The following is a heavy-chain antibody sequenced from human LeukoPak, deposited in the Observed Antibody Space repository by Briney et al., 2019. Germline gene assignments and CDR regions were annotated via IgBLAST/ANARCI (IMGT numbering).Heavy chain of an antibody. CDR2: IDPSDSYT. CDR1: GYSFTSYW. V-gene: IGHV5-10-1*01. J-gene: IGHJ4*02. Sequence: GESLKISCKGSGYSFTSYWISWVRQMPGKGLEWMGRIDPSDSYTNYSPSCQGHVTISADKSISTAYLQWSSLKASDTAMYYCARHVHRYCSSTSCLPLDYWGQGTLVTVSS. D-gene: IGHD2-2*01. CDR3: ARHVHRYCSSTSCLPLDY.